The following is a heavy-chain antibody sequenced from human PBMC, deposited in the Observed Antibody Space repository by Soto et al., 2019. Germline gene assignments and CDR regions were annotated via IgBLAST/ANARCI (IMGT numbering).Heavy chain of an antibody. CDR1: GFSFNTYA. V-gene: IGHV3-48*04. CDR2: ISSSSSRI. Sequence: EVQLVESGGGLIQPGGSLRLSCAASGFSFNTYAMNWVRQAPGKGLEWISYISSSSSRIYYADSVKGRFTLSRNNAKNSLYLQMTRLRAADTAVYYCASDPGIAAAGMDYWGHGILVTVSS. CDR3: ASDPGIAAAGMDY. D-gene: IGHD6-25*01. J-gene: IGHJ4*01.